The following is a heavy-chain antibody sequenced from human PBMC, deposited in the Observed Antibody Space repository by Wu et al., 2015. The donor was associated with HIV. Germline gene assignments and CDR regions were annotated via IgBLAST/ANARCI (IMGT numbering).Heavy chain of an antibody. D-gene: IGHD3-22*01. J-gene: IGHJ4*02. CDR2: INPNRGGT. CDR1: GYTFINNF. V-gene: IGHV1-2*02. CDR3: ARLQSLSGFYSNADY. Sequence: QVQLVQSRAGVKKPGASVKVSCTTFGYTFINNFLHWVRQAPGQGPEWMGWINPNRGGTKYAQKFQGRVTMTRDTAVSTAYMELNSLRSDDTAVYYCARLQSLSGFYSNADYWGQGTLVTVSS.